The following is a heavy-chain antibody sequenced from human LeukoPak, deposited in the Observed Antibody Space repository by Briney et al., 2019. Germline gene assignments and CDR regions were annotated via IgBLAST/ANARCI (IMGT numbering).Heavy chain of an antibody. D-gene: IGHD3-10*01. CDR2: ISGSSRHK. J-gene: IGHJ4*02. CDR3: AKDAKYYYGSGSLLFDY. CDR1: GFTFSSYT. V-gene: IGHV3-21*04. Sequence: GGSLRLSCAASGFTFSSYTMNWVRQAPGKGLEWVSSISGSSRHKYYADSVKGRFTISRDNAKNSLYLQMNSLRAEDTAVYYCAKDAKYYYGSGSLLFDYWGQGTLVTVSS.